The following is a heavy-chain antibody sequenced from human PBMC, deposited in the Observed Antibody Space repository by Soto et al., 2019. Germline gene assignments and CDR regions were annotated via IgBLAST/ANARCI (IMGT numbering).Heavy chain of an antibody. CDR3: ARGITIFGVVIGYFDY. CDR2: ISGSAVST. Sequence: GGSLRLSCAASGFTFTSYAMSWVRQAPGKGLEWVSTISGSAVSTYYADSVKGRFTISRDNSKNTAYLQMNSLRAEDTAVYYCARGITIFGVVIGYFDYWGQGTLVTVSS. CDR1: GFTFTSYA. J-gene: IGHJ4*02. D-gene: IGHD3-3*01. V-gene: IGHV3-23*01.